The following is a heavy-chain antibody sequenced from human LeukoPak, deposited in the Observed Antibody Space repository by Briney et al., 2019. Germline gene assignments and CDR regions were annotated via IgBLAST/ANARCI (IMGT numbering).Heavy chain of an antibody. CDR2: ISYSGSL. D-gene: IGHD2/OR15-2a*01. CDR3: ARLSWPGRGSRFDP. J-gene: IGHJ5*02. Sequence: SSETLSLTCTVSGDSISSYYWSWIRQPPGKGLEWIGYISYSGSLNYNPSLKSRVTISVDTPNNQFSLELSSVTAADTAVYYCARLSWPGRGSRFDPWGQGMWVTVSS. CDR1: GDSISSYY. V-gene: IGHV4-59*01.